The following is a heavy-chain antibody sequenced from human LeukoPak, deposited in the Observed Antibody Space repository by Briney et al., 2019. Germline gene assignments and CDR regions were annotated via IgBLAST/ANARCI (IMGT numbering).Heavy chain of an antibody. V-gene: IGHV1-24*01. Sequence: RASVKVSCKVPGYTLTELSMHWVRQAPGKGLEWMGGFDPEDGETIYAQKLQGRVTMTTDTSTSTAYMELRSLRSDDTAVYYCARDSNDRSVRGVSGWADYWGQGTLVTVSS. J-gene: IGHJ4*02. CDR1: GYTLTELS. CDR3: ARDSNDRSVRGVSGWADY. CDR2: FDPEDGET. D-gene: IGHD3-10*01.